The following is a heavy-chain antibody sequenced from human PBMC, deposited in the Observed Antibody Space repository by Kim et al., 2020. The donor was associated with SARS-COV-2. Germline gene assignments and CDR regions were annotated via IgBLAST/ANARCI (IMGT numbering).Heavy chain of an antibody. CDR2: LYSGNST. V-gene: IGHV3-53*01. Sequence: GGSLRLSCAASGFTVSSNYMSWVRQAPGKGLEWVSILYSGNSTYYADSVKGRFTISRDNSKNTLYLQMNNLGAEDTAMYYCARDIRYFGLWGRDTLVTVSS. J-gene: IGHJ2*01. CDR1: GFTVSSNY. CDR3: ARDIRYFGL.